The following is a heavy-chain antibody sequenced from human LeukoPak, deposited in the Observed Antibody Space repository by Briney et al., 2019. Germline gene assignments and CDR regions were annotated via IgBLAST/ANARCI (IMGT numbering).Heavy chain of an antibody. CDR1: GFTFSSYA. J-gene: IGHJ4*02. Sequence: GGSLGLSCSASGFTFSSYAMHWVRQAPGKGLVYVSTISSNGDSTYYADSVKGRFTISRDNSKNTLYLQVNSLRAEDTAVYFCAKTNWIDNPYYFDCWGQGTLVTVSS. CDR3: AKTNWIDNPYYFDC. V-gene: IGHV3-64*04. CDR2: ISSNGDST. D-gene: IGHD1-20*01.